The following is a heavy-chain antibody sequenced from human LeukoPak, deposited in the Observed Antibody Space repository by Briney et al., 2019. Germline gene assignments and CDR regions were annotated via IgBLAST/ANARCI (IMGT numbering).Heavy chain of an antibody. Sequence: GRSLRLSCAASGFTFSSYGMHWVRQAPGKGLEWVAFIRYDGSNKYYADSVKGRFTISRDNSKNTLYLQMNSLRAEDTAVYYCAKGRIAAAGGDAFDIWGQGTMVTVSS. V-gene: IGHV3-30*02. J-gene: IGHJ3*02. D-gene: IGHD6-13*01. CDR1: GFTFSSYG. CDR2: IRYDGSNK. CDR3: AKGRIAAAGGDAFDI.